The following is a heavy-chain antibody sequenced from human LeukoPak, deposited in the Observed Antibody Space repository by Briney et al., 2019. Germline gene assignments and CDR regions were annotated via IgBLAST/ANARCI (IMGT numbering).Heavy chain of an antibody. D-gene: IGHD5/OR15-5a*01. CDR2: IIPIFGTA. V-gene: IGHV1-69*13. Sequence: GASVKVSCKASGGTFSSYAISWVRQAPGQGLELMGGIIPIFGTANYAQKFQGRVTITADESTSTAYMELSSLRSEDTAVYYCARDLRVVSSGYFDLWGRGTLVTVSS. J-gene: IGHJ2*01. CDR3: ARDLRVVSSGYFDL. CDR1: GGTFSSYA.